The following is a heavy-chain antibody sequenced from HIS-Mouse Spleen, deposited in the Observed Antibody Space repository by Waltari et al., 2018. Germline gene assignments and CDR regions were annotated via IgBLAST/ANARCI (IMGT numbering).Heavy chain of an antibody. D-gene: IGHD6-13*01. V-gene: IGHV4-34*01. CDR3: AREIPYSSSWYDWYFDL. Sequence: QVQLQQWGAGLLKPSETLSLTCAVYGGSFSGYYWSWIRQPPGKGLEWIGEINHSGSTTYNPSLTRRVTISVDTSKNQFSLKLGSVTAADTAVYYCAREIPYSSSWYDWYFDLWGRGTLVTVSS. J-gene: IGHJ2*01. CDR2: INHSGST. CDR1: GGSFSGYY.